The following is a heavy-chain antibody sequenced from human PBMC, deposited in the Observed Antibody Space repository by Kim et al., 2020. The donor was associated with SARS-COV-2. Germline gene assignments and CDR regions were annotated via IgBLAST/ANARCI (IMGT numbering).Heavy chain of an antibody. D-gene: IGHD5-12*01. CDR3: ASLYSGYDRGY. CDR2: INHSGST. Sequence: SETLSLTCAVYGGSFSGYYWSWIRQPPGKGLEWIGEINHSGSTNYNPSLKSRVTISVDTSKNQFSLKLSSVTAADTAVYYCASLYSGYDRGYWGQGTLVT. J-gene: IGHJ4*02. V-gene: IGHV4-34*01. CDR1: GGSFSGYY.